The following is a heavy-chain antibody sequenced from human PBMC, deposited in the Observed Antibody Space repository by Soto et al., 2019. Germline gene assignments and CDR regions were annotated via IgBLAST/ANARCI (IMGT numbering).Heavy chain of an antibody. CDR3: ARSGEFSASDYFGF. D-gene: IGHD3-10*01. CDR1: GFTFDDYG. Sequence: EVQLVQYGGGWVQPGRSLRLSCGASGFTFDDYGMHWVRHAPGKGLEWVSSISWNSGRIGYADSVKGRITISRDNVKNSLYLQMNSLRAEDTALYYCARSGEFSASDYFGFWGQGTLVTVSS. J-gene: IGHJ4*02. CDR2: ISWNSGRI. V-gene: IGHV3-9*01.